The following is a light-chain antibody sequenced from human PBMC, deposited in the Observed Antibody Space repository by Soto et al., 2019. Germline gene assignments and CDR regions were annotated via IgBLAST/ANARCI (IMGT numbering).Light chain of an antibody. CDR3: AAWDDSLNVVI. V-gene: IGLV1-44*01. Sequence: QSVLTQPPSASGTPGQRVTISCSGSSSNIGSNSVNWYQQFPGTAPKLLIYSNNQRPSGVPDRFPGSKSGTSASLAISGLQSEDEADYYCAAWDDSLNVVIFGGGTKLTVL. CDR1: SSNIGSNS. J-gene: IGLJ2*01. CDR2: SNN.